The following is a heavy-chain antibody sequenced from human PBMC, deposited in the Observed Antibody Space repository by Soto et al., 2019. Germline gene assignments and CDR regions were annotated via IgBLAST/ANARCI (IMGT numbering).Heavy chain of an antibody. V-gene: IGHV3-23*01. D-gene: IGHD7-27*01. CDR2: IGGTDGDSDGVP. J-gene: IGHJ3*01. CDR3: VNRGRNWGAFDF. Sequence: VQLLESGGDLVQPGGSLRLSCVASGFILNNYAMSWVRQAPGKGLEWVLTIGGTDGDSDGVPWYEDSVKGRFPISRDSSANTLFLHLNNLRAEDSALYYFVNRGRNWGAFDFWGRGTTVVVSS. CDR1: GFILNNYA.